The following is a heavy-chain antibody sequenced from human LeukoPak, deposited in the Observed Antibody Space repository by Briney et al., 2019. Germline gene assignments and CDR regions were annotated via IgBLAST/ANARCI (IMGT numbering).Heavy chain of an antibody. CDR1: GGTLSSYA. V-gene: IGHV1-69*05. D-gene: IGHD1-1*01. J-gene: IGHJ6*03. CDR3: ARAAPRVLNYYYYMDV. Sequence: GASVKVSCKASGGTLSSYAISWVRQAPGQGLEWMGGIIPIFGTANYAQKFQGRVTITTDESTSTAYMELSSLRSEDTAVYYCARAAPRVLNYYYYMDVWGKGTTVTVSS. CDR2: IIPIFGTA.